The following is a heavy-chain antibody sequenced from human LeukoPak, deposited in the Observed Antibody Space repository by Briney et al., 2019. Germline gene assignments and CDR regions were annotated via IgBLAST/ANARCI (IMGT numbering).Heavy chain of an antibody. J-gene: IGHJ4*02. CDR2: MNPNSGNT. D-gene: IGHD6-13*01. CDR1: GYTFTSYD. CDR3: ARALGSSWSGAFDY. Sequence: ASVKVSCKASGYTFTSYDINWVRQATGQGLEWMGWMNPNSGNTGYAQKFQGRVTTTRKTSISTAYMELSSLRSEDTAVHYCARALGSSWSGAFDYWGQGTLVTVSS. V-gene: IGHV1-8*01.